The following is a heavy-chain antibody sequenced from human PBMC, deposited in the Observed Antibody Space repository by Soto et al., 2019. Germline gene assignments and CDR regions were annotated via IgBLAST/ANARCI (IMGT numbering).Heavy chain of an antibody. J-gene: IGHJ6*02. V-gene: IGHV4-39*01. CDR3: ARHVQGYCSSTSCFYGMDV. D-gene: IGHD2-2*01. Sequence: SETLSLTCTASSGSISSSSYYWGWIRQPPGKGLEWIGSIYYSGSTYYNPSLKSRVTISVDTSKNQFSLKLSSVTAADTAVYYCARHVQGYCSSTSCFYGMDVWGQGTTVTVSS. CDR2: IYYSGST. CDR1: SGSISSSSYY.